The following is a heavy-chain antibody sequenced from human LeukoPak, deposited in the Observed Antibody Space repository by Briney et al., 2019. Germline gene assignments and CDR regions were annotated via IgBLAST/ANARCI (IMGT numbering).Heavy chain of an antibody. CDR3: ARHIVGQQLVYFDY. D-gene: IGHD6-13*01. J-gene: IGHJ4*02. Sequence: SETLSLTCTVSGGSNSSYYWSWIRHPPGKGLELIGYIYYSGSTNYNPSLKSRVTISVDTSKNQFSLKLSSVTAADTAVYYCARHIVGQQLVYFDYWGQGTLVTVSS. CDR2: IYYSGST. V-gene: IGHV4-59*08. CDR1: GGSNSSYY.